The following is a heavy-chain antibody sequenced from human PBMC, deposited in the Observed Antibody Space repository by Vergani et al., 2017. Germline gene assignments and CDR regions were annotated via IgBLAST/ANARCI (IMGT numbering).Heavy chain of an antibody. V-gene: IGHV3-21*01. Sequence: EVQLVESGGGLVKHGGSLRLSCAASGFTFSSYSMNWVRQAPGKGLEWVSSISSSSSYIYYADSVKGRFTISRDNAKNSLYLQMNSLRAEDTAVYYCARERLDIVVVPVTDYWGQETLVTVSS. J-gene: IGHJ4*02. CDR2: ISSSSSYI. CDR3: ARERLDIVVVPVTDY. CDR1: GFTFSSYS. D-gene: IGHD2-2*03.